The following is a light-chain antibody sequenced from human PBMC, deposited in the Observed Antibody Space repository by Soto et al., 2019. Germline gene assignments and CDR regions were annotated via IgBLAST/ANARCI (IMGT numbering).Light chain of an antibody. Sequence: DIQMTQCPSSLSASVGDRVTITCQASQEISNYLNWYQQKPGKAPKLLIYDASNLETGVPSRFSGSGSGTDFTFTISSLQPEDIATYYCQQYDNLPPYTFGQGTKLEIK. CDR2: DAS. CDR1: QEISNY. J-gene: IGKJ2*01. V-gene: IGKV1-33*01. CDR3: QQYDNLPPYT.